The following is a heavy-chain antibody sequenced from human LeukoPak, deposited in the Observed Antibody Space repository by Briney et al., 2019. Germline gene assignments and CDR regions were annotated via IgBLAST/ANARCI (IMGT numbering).Heavy chain of an antibody. Sequence: SQTLSLTCTVSGGSISSGDYFWSWIRQPPGKGLEWIGYISHSGYTSYNPSLKSRVTISVDTSKNQFSLKLISVTAADTAGYYWARDHWAGTVTVPGSWFDPWGRGTLVTVAS. D-gene: IGHD4-17*01. CDR2: ISHSGYT. J-gene: IGHJ5*02. V-gene: IGHV4-30-4*01. CDR1: GGSISSGDYF. CDR3: ARDHWAGTVTVPGSWFDP.